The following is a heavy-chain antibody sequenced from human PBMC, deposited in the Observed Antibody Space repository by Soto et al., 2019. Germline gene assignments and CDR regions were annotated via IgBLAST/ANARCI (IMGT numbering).Heavy chain of an antibody. V-gene: IGHV3-30*18. CDR1: GFTFSSYG. Sequence: SGGSLRLSCAASGFTFSSYGMHWVRQAPGKGLEWVAVISYDGSNKYYADSVKGRFTISRDNSKNTLYLQMNSLRAEDTAVYYCAKDLPNHSKLHHKTYYYYGMDVWGQGTTVTVSS. D-gene: IGHD4-4*01. J-gene: IGHJ6*02. CDR2: ISYDGSNK. CDR3: AKDLPNHSKLHHKTYYYYGMDV.